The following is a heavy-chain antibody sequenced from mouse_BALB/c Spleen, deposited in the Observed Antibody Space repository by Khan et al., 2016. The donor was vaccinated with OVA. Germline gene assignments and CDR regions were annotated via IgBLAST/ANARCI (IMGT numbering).Heavy chain of an antibody. Sequence: VQLQQSGAELVKPCPSVKLSCTASGFSITDTYMHWVKQRPARGLVWIGRIDPANGNTKYDPTLQGQATITADTSSNTVYLQLSSLTSEETADYYCARIDAWSQGTTLTVSS. CDR2: IDPANGNT. J-gene: IGHJ2*01. CDR1: GFSITDTY. V-gene: IGHV14-3*02. CDR3: ARIDA.